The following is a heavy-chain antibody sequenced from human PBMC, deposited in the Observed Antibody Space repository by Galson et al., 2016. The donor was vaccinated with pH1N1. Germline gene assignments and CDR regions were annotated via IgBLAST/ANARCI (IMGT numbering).Heavy chain of an antibody. V-gene: IGHV2-5*08. CDR1: GFSVSSRGMG. CDR2: IYWDDDK. D-gene: IGHD3-16*01. Sequence: PALVTPTQTLTLTCNFSGFSVSSRGMGVVWIRQPPGKGLEWLAVIYWDDDKRYSPSLKSRLTITKDTSKNQVVLKMTNMDPADTATYYCAHREVMITNAFDFWGQGTMVTVSS. J-gene: IGHJ3*01. CDR3: AHREVMITNAFDF.